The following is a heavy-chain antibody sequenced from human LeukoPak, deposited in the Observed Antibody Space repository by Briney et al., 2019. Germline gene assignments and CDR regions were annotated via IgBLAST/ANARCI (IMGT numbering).Heavy chain of an antibody. Sequence: VQPGGSLRISCAASGFTFSSYGMHWVRQAPGKGLEWVANIKHDGSEEYYVDSVKGRFTISRDNAKNSLYLQMNSLRVEDTAVYYCARDTSGGIDYWAQGTLVTVSS. CDR3: ARDTSGGIDY. CDR2: IKHDGSEE. D-gene: IGHD3-10*01. J-gene: IGHJ4*02. CDR1: GFTFSSYG. V-gene: IGHV3-7*01.